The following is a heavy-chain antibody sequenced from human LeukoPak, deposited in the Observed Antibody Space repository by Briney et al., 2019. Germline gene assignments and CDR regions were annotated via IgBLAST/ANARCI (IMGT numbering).Heavy chain of an antibody. CDR1: GFTFSSYR. D-gene: IGHD3-22*01. CDR3: ARSLDYYDSSGRGNFFDY. V-gene: IGHV3-74*01. CDR2: INSDGSIT. Sequence: GGSLRLSCAASGFTFSSYRMHWVRQAPGKGLVWVSRINSDGSITNYADSVKGRFTISGDNAKNTLYLQMNSLRAEDTAVYYCARSLDYYDSSGRGNFFDYWGQGTLVTVSS. J-gene: IGHJ4*02.